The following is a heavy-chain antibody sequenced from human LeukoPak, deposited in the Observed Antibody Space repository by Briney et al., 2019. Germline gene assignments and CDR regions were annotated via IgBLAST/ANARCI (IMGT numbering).Heavy chain of an antibody. V-gene: IGHV1-69*13. CDR1: GGTFSSYA. CDR3: ARDGGSSWYTSGYDY. D-gene: IGHD6-13*01. CDR2: IIPIFGTS. Sequence: SVKVSCKASGGTFSSYAISWVRQAPGQGLEWMGRIIPIFGTSNYAQKFQGRVTITADESASTADMELSSLRSEDTAVYYCARDGGSSWYTSGYDYWGQGTLVTVSS. J-gene: IGHJ4*02.